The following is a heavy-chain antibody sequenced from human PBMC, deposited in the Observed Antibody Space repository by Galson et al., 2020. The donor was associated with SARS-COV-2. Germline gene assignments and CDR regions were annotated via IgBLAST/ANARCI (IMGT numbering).Heavy chain of an antibody. D-gene: IGHD3-3*01. V-gene: IGHV3-30*04. CDR2: ISTDGNTQ. Sequence: GGSLRLSCAASGFTFSVYPMHWFRQTPDKGLEWLAIISTDGNTQYYAESVRGRFTISRDKAKSTVYLQMHSLRPEDTALYYCARDLGWGSGDSWGQGTLVTVSA. J-gene: IGHJ4*02. CDR3: ARDLGWGSGDS. CDR1: GFTFSVYP.